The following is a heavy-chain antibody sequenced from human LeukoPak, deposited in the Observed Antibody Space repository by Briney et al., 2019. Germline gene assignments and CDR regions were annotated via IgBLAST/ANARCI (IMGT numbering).Heavy chain of an antibody. CDR3: AKDPDGYDSSGYPDY. J-gene: IGHJ4*02. CDR2: INQGGSET. Sequence: PGGSLRLSCAASGFTFRTYWMSWVRQAPGKGLEWVASINQGGSETYYVESVKGRFTISRDNSKNTLCLQMNSLRAEDTAVYYCAKDPDGYDSSGYPDYWGQGTLVTVSS. CDR1: GFTFRTYW. V-gene: IGHV3-7*01. D-gene: IGHD3-22*01.